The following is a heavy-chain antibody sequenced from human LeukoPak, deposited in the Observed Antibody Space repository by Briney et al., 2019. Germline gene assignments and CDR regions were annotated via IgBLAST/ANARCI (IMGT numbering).Heavy chain of an antibody. J-gene: IGHJ4*02. CDR3: AKDPLVVDPSYFDY. V-gene: IGHV3-21*04. Sequence: GGSLRLSCAASGFTFSSYSMNWVRQAAGKGLEWVSAMEGRFTISRDNAKNSLYLQMNSLRAEDTAVYYCAKDPLVVDPSYFDYWGQGTLVTVSS. D-gene: IGHD2-15*01. CDR1: GFTFSSYS.